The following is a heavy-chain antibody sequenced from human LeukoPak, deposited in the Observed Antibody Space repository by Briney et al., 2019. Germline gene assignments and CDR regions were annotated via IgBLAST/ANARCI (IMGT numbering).Heavy chain of an antibody. J-gene: IGHJ3*02. Sequence: SETLSLTCTVSGGSISSSSYYWGWICQPPGKGLEWIGSIYYSGSTYYNPSLKSRVTISVDTSKNQFSLKLSSVTAADTAVYYCARERDIVVVPAAKHEPDAFDIWGQGTVVTVSS. CDR3: ARERDIVVVPAAKHEPDAFDI. CDR2: IYYSGST. V-gene: IGHV4-39*07. CDR1: GGSISSSSYY. D-gene: IGHD2-2*01.